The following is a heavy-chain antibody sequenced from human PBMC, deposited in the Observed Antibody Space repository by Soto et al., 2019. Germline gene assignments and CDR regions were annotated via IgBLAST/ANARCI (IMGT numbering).Heavy chain of an antibody. CDR1: GFAFSAFG. CDR2: ISDDGVNK. D-gene: IGHD3-22*01. Sequence: HLVESGGGVVQPGGSLRLSCAASGFAFSAFGMQWVRQTPAKGLEWVAVISDDGVNKNYPDSVKGRFTVSRDNSKNTLYLQMSTLTVDDTAVYYCAKYRRSVFYFDAFDIWGQGTWVAVSS. J-gene: IGHJ3*02. CDR3: AKYRRSVFYFDAFDI. V-gene: IGHV3-30*18.